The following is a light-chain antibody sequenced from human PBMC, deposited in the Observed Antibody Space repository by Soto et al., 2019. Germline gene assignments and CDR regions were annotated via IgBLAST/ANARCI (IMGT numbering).Light chain of an antibody. CDR1: QSISSY. CDR2: DAS. V-gene: IGKV3-11*01. J-gene: IGKJ4*01. CDR3: QQRTKWTPT. Sequence: EIVWTQSPATLSLSPGERATISCRTSQSISSYLAWYQQKPGQDPRLLIYDASNRATGIPARFSGSGSGTDFTLTISSLETEDFAVYDCQQRTKWTPTFGGVTKVDIK.